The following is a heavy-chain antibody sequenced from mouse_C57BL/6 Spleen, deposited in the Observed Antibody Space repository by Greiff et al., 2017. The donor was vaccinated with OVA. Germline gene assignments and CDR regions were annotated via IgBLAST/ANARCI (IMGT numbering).Heavy chain of an antibody. Sequence: QVQLQESGPGLVAPSQSLSITCTVSGFSLTSYGVSWVRQPPGKGLEWLGVICGDGGTNNHSALISRLSIIKDNSKSQVFLKLNSRQTDDTATDYYARRNYGSHGYFDVWGTGTTVTVSS. D-gene: IGHD1-1*01. CDR2: ICGDGGT. CDR3: ARRNYGSHGYFDV. V-gene: IGHV2-3*01. CDR1: GFSLTSYG. J-gene: IGHJ1*03.